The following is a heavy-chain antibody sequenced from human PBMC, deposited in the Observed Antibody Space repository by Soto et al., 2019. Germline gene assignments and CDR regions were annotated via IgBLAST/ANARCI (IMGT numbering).Heavy chain of an antibody. CDR2: ISYDGSNK. Sequence: PGGSLRLSCAASGFTFSSYAMHWVRQAPGKGLEWVAVISYDGSNKYYADSVKGRFTISRDNSKNTLYLQMNSLRAEDTAVYYCARDSPITDDSSGYLDYWGQGTLVTVSS. CDR3: ARDSPITDDSSGYLDY. D-gene: IGHD3-22*01. CDR1: GFTFSSYA. J-gene: IGHJ4*02. V-gene: IGHV3-30-3*01.